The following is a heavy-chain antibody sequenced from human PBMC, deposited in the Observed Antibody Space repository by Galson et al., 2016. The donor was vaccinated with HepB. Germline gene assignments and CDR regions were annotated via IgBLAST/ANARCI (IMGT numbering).Heavy chain of an antibody. CDR3: ANNGNQRFRYALDV. CDR2: INHSGIT. CDR1: GGSISSFY. Sequence: SETLSLTCTPSGGSISSFYWSWIRQPPGKGLEWVGEINHSGITNYSPSLKSRVTISVDMPKNQFSLELRSVTAADRAVYYCANNGNQRFRYALDVWGQGTTVTVSS. D-gene: IGHD1-1*01. V-gene: IGHV4-34*01. J-gene: IGHJ6*02.